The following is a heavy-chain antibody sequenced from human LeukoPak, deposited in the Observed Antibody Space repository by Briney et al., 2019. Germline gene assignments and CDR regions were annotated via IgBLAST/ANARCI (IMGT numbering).Heavy chain of an antibody. CDR2: IYYSGST. V-gene: IGHV4-34*01. CDR3: ARQGFYDFHFDT. D-gene: IGHD3-3*01. J-gene: IGHJ4*02. CDR1: GGSFSGYY. Sequence: SETLSLTCAVYGGSFSGYYWSWIRQPPGKGLEWLATIYYSGSTDYNTSLKSRITISADTSKKQFSLKLRSVTAADTAVYYCARQGFYDFHFDTWGQGTLVTVSS.